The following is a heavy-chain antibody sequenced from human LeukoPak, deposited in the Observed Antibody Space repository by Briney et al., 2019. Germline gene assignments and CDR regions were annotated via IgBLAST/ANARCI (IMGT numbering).Heavy chain of an antibody. D-gene: IGHD3-22*01. CDR3: ARDRYYDSSGYLIMDY. J-gene: IGHJ4*02. V-gene: IGHV1-69*13. CDR1: GYTFTSYG. Sequence: ASVKVSCKASGYTFTSYGISWVRQAPGQGLEWMGGIIPIFGTANYAQKFQGRVTITADESTSTAYMELSSLRSEDTAVYYCARDRYYDSSGYLIMDYWGQGTLVTVSS. CDR2: IIPIFGTA.